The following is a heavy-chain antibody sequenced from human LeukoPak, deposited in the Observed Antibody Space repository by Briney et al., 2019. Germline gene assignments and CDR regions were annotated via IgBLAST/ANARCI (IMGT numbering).Heavy chain of an antibody. J-gene: IGHJ4*02. CDR3: ARAEVGSGRLRIFDY. CDR1: GYRFTSYS. Sequence: GESLKISCKGSGYRFTSYSIGWVRQMPGKGRGWMGIIYPGDSDTRYSPSFQGQVTISANKSISTAYLKWSSLKASDTAMYYCARAEVGSGRLRIFDYWGQGTLVTVSS. CDR2: IYPGDSDT. V-gene: IGHV5-51*01. D-gene: IGHD3-10*01.